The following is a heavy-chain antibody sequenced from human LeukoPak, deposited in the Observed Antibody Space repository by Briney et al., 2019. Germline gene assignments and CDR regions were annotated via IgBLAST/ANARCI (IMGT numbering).Heavy chain of an antibody. CDR3: ARDSERGSPVLLFGVEGEDAFDI. CDR2: IKQDGSEK. D-gene: IGHD3-10*01. Sequence: GGSLRLSCAASGFTFSSYWMSWVRQAPGKGLEWVANIKQDGSEKYYVDSVKGRFTISRDNAKNSLYLQMNSLRSDDTAVYYCARDSERGSPVLLFGVEGEDAFDIWGQGTMVTVSS. J-gene: IGHJ3*02. V-gene: IGHV3-7*03. CDR1: GFTFSSYW.